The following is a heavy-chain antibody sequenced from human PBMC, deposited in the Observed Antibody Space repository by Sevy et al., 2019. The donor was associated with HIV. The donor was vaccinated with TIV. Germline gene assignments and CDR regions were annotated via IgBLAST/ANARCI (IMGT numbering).Heavy chain of an antibody. V-gene: IGHV3-48*02. J-gene: IGHJ6*02. CDR1: GFSFRSYS. Sequence: GGSLRLSCAASGFSFRSYSINWVRQAPGKGLEWVSYIHSSSSTTYYAVSVKVRFIISRDIAKNSLYLQMNSLRDEDTAVYYCARVRDEWGPEGMDVWGQRTTVTVSS. CDR2: IHSSSSTT. D-gene: IGHD3-10*01. CDR3: ARVRDEWGPEGMDV.